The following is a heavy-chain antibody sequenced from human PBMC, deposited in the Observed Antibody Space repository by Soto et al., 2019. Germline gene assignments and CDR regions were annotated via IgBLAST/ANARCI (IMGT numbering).Heavy chain of an antibody. CDR2: IYYTGST. V-gene: IGHV4-31*03. CDR1: GGSIRDGGYY. D-gene: IGHD4-17*01. CDR3: VKDPSPQPTTEVTPGWFDP. Sequence: SETLSLTCTVSGGSIRDGGYYWSWIRQRPGQGLEWLGYIYYTGSTYYNPSLKSRLTISVDMSRSQFSLRLTSLTAADTAVYYCVKDPSPQPTTEVTPGWFDPWGRGILVTVSS. J-gene: IGHJ5*02.